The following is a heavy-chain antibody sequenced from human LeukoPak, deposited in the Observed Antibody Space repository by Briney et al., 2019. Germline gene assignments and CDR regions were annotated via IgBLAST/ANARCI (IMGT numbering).Heavy chain of an antibody. V-gene: IGHV4-39*07. CDR3: ARDWGVSARPGYMDV. Sequence: SETLSLTFTVSGGSISSSTYYWGWIRPSPGKGLQWIGSIHYSGTTYYHPSLKRRVTISVDTSKNQFSLRLSSVTAADTAVYYCARDWGVSARPGYMDVWGKGTTVTVSS. D-gene: IGHD6-6*01. CDR2: IHYSGTT. J-gene: IGHJ6*03. CDR1: GGSISSSTYY.